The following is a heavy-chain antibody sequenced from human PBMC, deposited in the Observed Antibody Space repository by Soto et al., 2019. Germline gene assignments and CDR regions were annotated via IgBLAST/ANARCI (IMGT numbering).Heavy chain of an antibody. CDR3: ARDLPPGIAVAGNLI. Sequence: GASVKVSCKASGGTFSSYTISWVRQAPGQGLEWMGRIIPILGIANYAQKFQGRVTITADKSTSTAYMELSSLRSEDTAVYYCARDLPPGIAVAGNLIWGQGTLVTVSS. J-gene: IGHJ4*02. D-gene: IGHD6-19*01. CDR2: IIPILGIA. CDR1: GGTFSSYT. V-gene: IGHV1-69*04.